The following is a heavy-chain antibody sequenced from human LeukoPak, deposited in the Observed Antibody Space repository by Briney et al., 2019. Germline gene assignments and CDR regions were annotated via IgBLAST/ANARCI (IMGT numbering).Heavy chain of an antibody. CDR1: GFIFNNYG. Sequence: GGSLRLSCAASGFIFNNYGMHWVRQAPGKGLEWVAVISYDGSNKNYADSVKGRFTISRDSSKNTVYLQMNSLRVEETAVYYCAKDWAPYCGGHCYCNYWGQGTLVTVSS. J-gene: IGHJ4*02. D-gene: IGHD2-21*02. CDR2: ISYDGSNK. CDR3: AKDWAPYCGGHCYCNY. V-gene: IGHV3-30*18.